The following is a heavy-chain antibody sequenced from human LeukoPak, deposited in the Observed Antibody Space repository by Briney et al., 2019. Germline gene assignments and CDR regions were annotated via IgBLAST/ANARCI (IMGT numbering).Heavy chain of an antibody. Sequence: SSETLSLTCTVSGGSVSSGSYYWSWIRQPPGKGLEWIAYIYYSGSANYNPSLKSRVTISVDTAKNQFSLNLSSVTDADTAVYYCAVGVGGDDWKYYFDYWGQGTLVPVSS. CDR3: AVGVGGDDWKYYFDY. D-gene: IGHD1-1*01. CDR2: IYYSGSA. V-gene: IGHV4-61*01. CDR1: GGSVSSGSYY. J-gene: IGHJ4*02.